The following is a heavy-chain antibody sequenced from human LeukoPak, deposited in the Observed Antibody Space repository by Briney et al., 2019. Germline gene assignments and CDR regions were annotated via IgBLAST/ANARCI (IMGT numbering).Heavy chain of an antibody. CDR2: ISGSGGST. CDR1: GFTFSSYA. V-gene: IGHV3-23*01. D-gene: IGHD5-12*01. CDR3: AKDRHPTIAVASRYYFDY. J-gene: IGHJ4*02. Sequence: TGGSLRLSCAASGFTFSSYAMSWVRQAPGKGLELVSAISGSGGSTYYADSVKGRFTISRDNSKNTLYLQMNSLRAEDTAVYYCAKDRHPTIAVASRYYFDYWGQGTLVTVSS.